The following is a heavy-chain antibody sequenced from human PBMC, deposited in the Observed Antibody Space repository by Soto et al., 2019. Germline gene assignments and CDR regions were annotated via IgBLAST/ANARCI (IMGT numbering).Heavy chain of an antibody. V-gene: IGHV3-30*14. CDR1: GFAFRSHA. J-gene: IGHJ5*02. CDR3: ARSSVHIAAAGRLDL. CDR2: ISSDGATK. Sequence: LRLSCTASGFAFRSHAMQWVRQAPGKGLEWVAVISSDGATKYVADSLKGRFTISRDNFESTMSLQMNNLGPEDTALYYCARSSVHIAAAGRLDLWGPGTLVTVSS. D-gene: IGHD6-13*01.